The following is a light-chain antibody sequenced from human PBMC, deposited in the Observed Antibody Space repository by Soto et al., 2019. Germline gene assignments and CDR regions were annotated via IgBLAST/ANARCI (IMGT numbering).Light chain of an antibody. CDR1: QSVSSN. J-gene: IGKJ5*01. CDR3: QQYNTWPPIT. CDR2: GAS. Sequence: IVVKQSLDTLCVSQGESATISCRASQSVSSNLAWYQQKPGQAPRLLIYGASTRATGIPARFSGSGSGTEFTLTISSLQSEDFAVYYCQQYNTWPPITSGQGTRPEIK. V-gene: IGKV3-15*01.